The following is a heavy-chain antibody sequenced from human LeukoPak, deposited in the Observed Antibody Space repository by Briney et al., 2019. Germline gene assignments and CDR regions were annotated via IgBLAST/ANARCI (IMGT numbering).Heavy chain of an antibody. J-gene: IGHJ6*03. CDR2: IYYSGST. V-gene: IGHV4-59*01. Sequence: PSETLSLTCTVSGGSISNYYWGWIRQPPGKTLEWIGYIYYSGSTDYNPSLKSRVTISVDTSKNQFSLNLNSVTAADTAVYYCARDRYCSSTSCQDYYYYYMDVWGKGTTVTVPS. CDR1: GGSISNYY. D-gene: IGHD2-2*01. CDR3: ARDRYCSSTSCQDYYYYYMDV.